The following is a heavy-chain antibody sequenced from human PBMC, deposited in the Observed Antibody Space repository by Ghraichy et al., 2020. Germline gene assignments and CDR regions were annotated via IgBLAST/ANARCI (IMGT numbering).Heavy chain of an antibody. V-gene: IGHV1-2*02. D-gene: IGHD6-19*01. CDR3: ARTIAVAGHNWFDP. CDR1: GYTFTGYY. J-gene: IGHJ5*02. Sequence: ASVKVSCKASGYTFTGYYMHWVRQAPGQGLEWMGWINPNSGGTNYAQKFQGRVTMTRDTSISTAYMELSRLRSDDTAVYYCARTIAVAGHNWFDPWGQGTLVTVSS. CDR2: INPNSGGT.